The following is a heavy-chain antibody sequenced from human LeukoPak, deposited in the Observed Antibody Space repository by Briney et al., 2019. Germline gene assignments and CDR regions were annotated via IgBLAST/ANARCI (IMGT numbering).Heavy chain of an antibody. CDR1: GGTFSSYA. J-gene: IGHJ4*02. CDR3: ATRITIFGVVTKFDY. Sequence: GSSVKVSCKVSGGTFSSYAISWVRQAPGQGLEWMGRIIPIFGTANYAQKFQGRVTITTDESTSTAYMELSSLRSEDTAVYYCATRITIFGVVTKFDYWGQGTLVTVSS. CDR2: IIPIFGTA. D-gene: IGHD3-3*01. V-gene: IGHV1-69*05.